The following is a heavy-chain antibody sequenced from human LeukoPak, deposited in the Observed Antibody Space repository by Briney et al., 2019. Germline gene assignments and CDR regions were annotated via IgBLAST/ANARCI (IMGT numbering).Heavy chain of an antibody. D-gene: IGHD2-15*01. CDR3: ARTYCSGGSCHFDY. V-gene: IGHV4-59*08. CDR2: IYYSGNT. Sequence: PSETLSLTCTVSGGSISSYYWSWIRQPPGKGLEWMGYIYYSGNTDSNPSLKSRVTISVDTSKNQFSLKLSSVTAADTAVYYCARTYCSGGSCHFDYWGQGTLVTVSS. CDR1: GGSISSYY. J-gene: IGHJ4*02.